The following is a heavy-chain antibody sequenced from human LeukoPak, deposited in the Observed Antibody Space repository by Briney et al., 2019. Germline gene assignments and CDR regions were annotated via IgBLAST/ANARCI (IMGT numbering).Heavy chain of an antibody. CDR1: GFTFSSYG. D-gene: IGHD2-15*01. Sequence: GGSLRLSCAASGFTFSSYGTHWVRQAPGKGLERVAAIWYDGSDQYYADSVKGRFTISRDNSKSTLYLQMNSLRAEDTAVYYCARDQCSGGSCYCDFWGQGTLVTVSS. V-gene: IGHV3-33*01. CDR2: IWYDGSDQ. J-gene: IGHJ4*02. CDR3: ARDQCSGGSCYCDF.